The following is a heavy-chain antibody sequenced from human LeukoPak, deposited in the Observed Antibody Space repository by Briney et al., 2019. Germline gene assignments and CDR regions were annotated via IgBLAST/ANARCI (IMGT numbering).Heavy chain of an antibody. V-gene: IGHV3-7*01. CDR1: GFTFGDYS. J-gene: IGHJ4*02. CDR3: ARDDDYYDSSGYYYDYFDY. Sequence: GESLKISCTASGFTFGDYSMSWVRQAPGKGLEWVANIKQDGSEKYYVDSVKGRFTISRDNAKNSLYVQMNSLRAEDTAVYYCARDDDYYDSSGYYYDYFDYWGQGTLVTVSS. D-gene: IGHD3-22*01. CDR2: IKQDGSEK.